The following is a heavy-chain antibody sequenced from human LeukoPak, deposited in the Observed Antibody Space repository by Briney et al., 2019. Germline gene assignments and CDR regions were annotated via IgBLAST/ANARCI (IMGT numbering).Heavy chain of an antibody. D-gene: IGHD1-26*01. J-gene: IGHJ6*03. Sequence: SVKVSCKASGGTFSSYAISWVRQAPGQGLEWMGGIIPIFGTANYAQKFQGRVTITADESTSTAYMELSSLRSEDTAVYYCARDGVHPGIVGATGYYYYYMDVWGKGTTVTVSS. CDR3: ARDGVHPGIVGATGYYYYYMDV. CDR2: IIPIFGTA. CDR1: GGTFSSYA. V-gene: IGHV1-69*01.